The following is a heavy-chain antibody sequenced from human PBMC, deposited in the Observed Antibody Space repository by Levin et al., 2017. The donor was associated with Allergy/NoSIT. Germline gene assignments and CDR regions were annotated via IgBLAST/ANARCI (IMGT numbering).Heavy chain of an antibody. Sequence: PGGSLRLSCAASGFTFSSYSMNWVRQAPGKGLEWVSYISSSSSTIYYADSVKGRFTISRDNAKNSLYLQMNSLRAEDTAVYYCASRVRCSGGSCYRPGWYFDLWGRGTLVTVSS. CDR3: ASRVRCSGGSCYRPGWYFDL. J-gene: IGHJ2*01. CDR2: ISSSSSTI. CDR1: GFTFSSYS. V-gene: IGHV3-48*01. D-gene: IGHD2-15*01.